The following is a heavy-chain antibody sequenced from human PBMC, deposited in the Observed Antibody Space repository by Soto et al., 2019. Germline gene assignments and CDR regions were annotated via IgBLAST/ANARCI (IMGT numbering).Heavy chain of an antibody. CDR1: CGSLSSGNFY. J-gene: IGHJ6*03. Sequence: QVQLQESGPGLVRPSQTLSLTCAVSCGSLSSGNFYWNWIRQHPGKGLEWIGYIYYSGSTYYNPSLNSRVTISVDTSKNQFSLKLGSVTAADTAVYYCAREVPAAMGGVPYYYMDVWGKGTTVTVSS. D-gene: IGHD2-2*01. CDR3: AREVPAAMGGVPYYYMDV. CDR2: IYYSGST. V-gene: IGHV4-31*11.